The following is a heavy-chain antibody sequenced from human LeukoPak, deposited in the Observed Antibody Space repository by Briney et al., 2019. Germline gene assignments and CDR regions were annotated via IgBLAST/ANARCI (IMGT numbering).Heavy chain of an antibody. J-gene: IGHJ2*01. CDR1: AFTFSSYG. CDR2: IRYDGINK. CDR3: AKASRGYYDSSGYNRDWYFDL. V-gene: IGHV3-30*02. Sequence: GGSLRLSCAASAFTFSSYGMHWVRQAPGKGLEWVAFIRYDGINKYYADSVEGRISISRDNSKNSLYLQMNSLRAEDTALYYCAKASRGYYDSSGYNRDWYFDLWGRGTLVTVSS. D-gene: IGHD3-22*01.